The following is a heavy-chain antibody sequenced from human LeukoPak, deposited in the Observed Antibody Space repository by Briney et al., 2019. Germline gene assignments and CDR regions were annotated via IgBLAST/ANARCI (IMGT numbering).Heavy chain of an antibody. CDR1: GGSIIRYY. Sequence: PSETLSLTCTVSGGSIIRYYWSWIRQPPGKGLEWIGYIYYSGSTNYNPSLKSRVTISVDTSKNQFSLKLSSVTAADTAVYYCARLTYYFDYWGQGTLITVSS. CDR3: ARLTYYFDY. CDR2: IYYSGST. J-gene: IGHJ4*02. D-gene: IGHD3-16*01. V-gene: IGHV4-59*01.